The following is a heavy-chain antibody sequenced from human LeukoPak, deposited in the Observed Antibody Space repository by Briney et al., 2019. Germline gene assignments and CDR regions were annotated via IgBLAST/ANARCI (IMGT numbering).Heavy chain of an antibody. Sequence: GGSLRLSCVDSGFTFSVFWMGWVRQAPGKGLEWVATIKEDGSEKYYVDSVKGRFTISRDNAENSLYLQMSSLRGEDTAVYYCARVSGHSGSPWGQGTLVTVAS. V-gene: IGHV3-7*05. CDR2: IKEDGSEK. J-gene: IGHJ5*02. CDR3: ARVSGHSGSP. CDR1: GFTFSVFW. D-gene: IGHD5-12*01.